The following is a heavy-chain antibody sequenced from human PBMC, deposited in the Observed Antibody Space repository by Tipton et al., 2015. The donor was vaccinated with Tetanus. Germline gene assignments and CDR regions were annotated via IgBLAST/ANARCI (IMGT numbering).Heavy chain of an antibody. CDR2: INPSGGST. Sequence: QLVQSGAEVKKPGDSVKVSCKASGYTFTSYYMHWVRQAPGQGLEWMGIINPSGGSTSYAQKLQGRVTMTRDTSTSTVYMELSSLRSEDTAVYYCARDRRQIRWYFDLWGRGTLVTVSS. CDR1: GYTFTSYY. J-gene: IGHJ2*01. V-gene: IGHV1-46*01. CDR3: ARDRRQIRWYFDL.